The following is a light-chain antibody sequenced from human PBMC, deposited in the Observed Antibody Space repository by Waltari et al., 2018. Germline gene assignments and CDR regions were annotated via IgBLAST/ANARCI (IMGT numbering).Light chain of an antibody. CDR3: QELNIFPLT. V-gene: IGKV1-9*01. CDR1: QAINGY. J-gene: IGKJ4*01. CDR2: DTS. Sequence: DIQLTQSPSPLSASVGDRVTITCRASQAINGYLAWYQVRPGRAPKLLIYDTSTLQSGVPSRFSGSESGTDFTLTISTLQPEDFATYYCQELNIFPLTFGGGTKVEIK.